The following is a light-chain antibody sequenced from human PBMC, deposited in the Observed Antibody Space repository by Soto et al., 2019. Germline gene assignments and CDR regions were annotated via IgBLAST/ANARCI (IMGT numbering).Light chain of an antibody. V-gene: IGKV3-20*01. CDR2: DAS. J-gene: IGKJ1*01. CDR1: QSVSGS. Sequence: EIVLTQSPATLSLSPGERATLSFMSSQSVSGSLAWYQQKPGQAPRLLIYDASNRATGIPARFSGSGSGTDFSLTISRLEPEDFAVYYCQQYGSSPTWTFGQGTKVDI. CDR3: QQYGSSPTWT.